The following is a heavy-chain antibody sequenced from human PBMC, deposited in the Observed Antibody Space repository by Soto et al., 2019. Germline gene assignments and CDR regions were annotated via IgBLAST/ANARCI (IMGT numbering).Heavy chain of an antibody. CDR3: ARALNYYGSGSPRFDP. Sequence: PSETLSLTCAVSGGSISSGGYSWSWIRQPPGKGLEWIGYIYHSGSTYYNPSLKSRVTISVDRSKNQFSLKLSSVTAADTAVYYCARALNYYGSGSPRFDPWGQGTLVTVSS. D-gene: IGHD3-10*01. CDR2: IYHSGST. J-gene: IGHJ5*02. CDR1: GGSISSGGYS. V-gene: IGHV4-30-2*01.